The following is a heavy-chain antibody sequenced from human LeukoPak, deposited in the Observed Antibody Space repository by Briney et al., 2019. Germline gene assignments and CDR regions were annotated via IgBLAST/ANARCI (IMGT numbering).Heavy chain of an antibody. J-gene: IGHJ3*02. CDR1: GFTVSSNY. CDR3: ARDQAGTGGINAFDI. Sequence: GGSLRLSCAASGFTVSSNYMTWVRQAPGKGLEWVSVIYSGGSTYYADSVKGRFTISRDNPKNTLYLQMNSLRAEDTAVYYCARDQAGTGGINAFDIWGQGTMVTVSS. D-gene: IGHD1-14*01. V-gene: IGHV3-53*01. CDR2: IYSGGST.